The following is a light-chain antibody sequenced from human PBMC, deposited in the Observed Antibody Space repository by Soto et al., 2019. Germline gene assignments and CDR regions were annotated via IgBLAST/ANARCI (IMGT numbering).Light chain of an antibody. J-gene: IGLJ1*01. CDR2: YDG. CDR3: QVWDRSTDQYV. V-gene: IGLV3-21*04. Sequence: SYELTQPPSVSVALGKTAGITCGGSSIGSKSVHWYQQRPGQAPVLVIYYDGRRPSGIPERFSGSNSGNTATLTIARVEAGDEADYYCQVWDRSTDQYVFGTGTTLTVL. CDR1: SIGSKS.